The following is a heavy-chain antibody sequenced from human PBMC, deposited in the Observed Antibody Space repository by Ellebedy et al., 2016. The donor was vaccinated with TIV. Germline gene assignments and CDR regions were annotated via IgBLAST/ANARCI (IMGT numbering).Heavy chain of an antibody. CDR3: ARDQNYDTSGRDALDI. CDR1: GASFSHYY. V-gene: IGHV4-34*09. D-gene: IGHD3-22*01. CDR2: IYYSGNT. Sequence: LRLSXAVYGASFSHYYWSWIRQFPGKGLEWIGYIYYSGNTDYNPSLKSRVSISGDTSKNQFSLKLSSVTAADTAMYYCARDQNYDTSGRDALDIWGQGIMVTVSS. J-gene: IGHJ3*02.